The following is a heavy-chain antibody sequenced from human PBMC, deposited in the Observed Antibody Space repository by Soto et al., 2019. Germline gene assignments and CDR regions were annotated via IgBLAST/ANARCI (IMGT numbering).Heavy chain of an antibody. D-gene: IGHD3-3*01. CDR3: ATTYYDFWSGYYYYYVMDV. V-gene: IGHV1-18*01. CDR2: ISAYNGNT. CDR1: GYTFTSYG. J-gene: IGHJ6*02. Sequence: ASVKVSCKASGYTFTSYGISWVRQAPGQGLDWMGWISAYNGNTNYAQKLQGRVTMTTDTSTSTAYMELRSLRSDDTAVYYCATTYYDFWSGYYYYYVMDVWGQGTTVTVSS.